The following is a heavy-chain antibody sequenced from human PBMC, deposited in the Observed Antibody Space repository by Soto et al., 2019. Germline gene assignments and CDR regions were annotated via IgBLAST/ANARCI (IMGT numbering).Heavy chain of an antibody. V-gene: IGHV3-48*02. Sequence: EVQLVESGGGLVQPGGSLRLSCAASGFTISSYSMNWVRQAPGKGLAWVSYISSSSSTIYYADSVKGRLTISRDNAKNSLYLQMNSLRDGDTAVYYCASEGYPFDYWGQGTLVTVSS. CDR2: ISSSSSTI. D-gene: IGHD5-12*01. CDR1: GFTISSYS. J-gene: IGHJ4*02. CDR3: ASEGYPFDY.